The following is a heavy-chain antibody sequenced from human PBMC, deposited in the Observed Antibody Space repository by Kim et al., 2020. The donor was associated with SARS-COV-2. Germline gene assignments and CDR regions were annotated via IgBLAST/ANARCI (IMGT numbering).Heavy chain of an antibody. Sequence: ASVKVSCKVSGYTLTELSMHWVRQSPGKGLEWMGGFDPEHGETIYAQKFQGRVTMTEDTSTDTAYMDLSSLRSEDTAMYYCATVTEVRGVPDYYYGMDVWGQGTPVPVSS. CDR1: GYTLTELS. J-gene: IGHJ6*02. CDR2: FDPEHGET. CDR3: ATVTEVRGVPDYYYGMDV. D-gene: IGHD3-10*01. V-gene: IGHV1-24*01.